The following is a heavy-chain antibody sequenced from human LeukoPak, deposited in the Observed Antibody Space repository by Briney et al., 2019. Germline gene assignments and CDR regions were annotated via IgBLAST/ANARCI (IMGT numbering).Heavy chain of an antibody. Sequence: SQTLSLTCTVSGGSISSGGYYWSWIRQHPGKGPEWIGYIYYSGSTYYNPSLKSRVTISVDTSKNQSSLKLSSVTAADTAVYYCARRVWAVTTSDAFDIWGQGTMVTVSS. D-gene: IGHD4-17*01. CDR2: IYYSGST. J-gene: IGHJ3*02. CDR3: ARRVWAVTTSDAFDI. V-gene: IGHV4-31*03. CDR1: GGSISSGGYY.